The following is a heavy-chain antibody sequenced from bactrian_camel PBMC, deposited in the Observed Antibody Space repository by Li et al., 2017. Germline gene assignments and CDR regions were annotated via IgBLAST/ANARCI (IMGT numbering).Heavy chain of an antibody. V-gene: IGHV3S1*01. J-gene: IGHJ4*01. D-gene: IGHD8*01. CDR1: GVTDGKKC. CDR2: IYPESGRA. CDR3: ATDRWSSVRDGTRDWKTFDY. Sequence: HVQLVESGGGTVQAGGSLRLSCTASGVTDGKKCMAWFRQVPGKAREGVAGIYPESGRAYYADSAKGRFTISRDNAKNTLFLQMNNLKPEDTATYYCATDRWSSVRDGTRDWKTFDYWGQGTQVTVS.